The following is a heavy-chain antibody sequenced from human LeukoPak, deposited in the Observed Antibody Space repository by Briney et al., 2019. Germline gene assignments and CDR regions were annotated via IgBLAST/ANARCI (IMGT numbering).Heavy chain of an antibody. Sequence: SETLSLTCTVSGGSISSYYWSWVRQPAGRGREWIGRIYTTGSTNYNPSLTSRVTMSVDTSKNQFSLNLTSVPAADTAVYYCARDRTYGGNSGFDYWGRGTLVTVSS. J-gene: IGHJ4*02. CDR3: ARDRTYGGNSGFDY. V-gene: IGHV4-4*07. D-gene: IGHD4-23*01. CDR1: GGSISSYY. CDR2: IYTTGST.